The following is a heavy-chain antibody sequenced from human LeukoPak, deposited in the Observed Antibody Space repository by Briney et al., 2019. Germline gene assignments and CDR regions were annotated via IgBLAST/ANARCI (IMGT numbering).Heavy chain of an antibody. CDR1: GGSFSGYY. V-gene: IGHV4-34*01. J-gene: IGHJ4*02. CDR3: ARLWSVDYYDSSGYDQDDY. Sequence: SETLSLTCAVYGGSFSGYYWSWIRQPPGKGLEWIGEINHSGSTNYNLSLKSRVTISVDTSKNQFSLKLSSVTAADTAVYYCARLWSVDYYDSSGYDQDDYWGQGILVTVSS. CDR2: INHSGST. D-gene: IGHD3-22*01.